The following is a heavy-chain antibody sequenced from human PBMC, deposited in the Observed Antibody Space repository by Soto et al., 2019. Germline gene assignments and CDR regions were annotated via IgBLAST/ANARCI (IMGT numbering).Heavy chain of an antibody. CDR3: AIEVVRCSGGSCYPGYYYYGMDV. Sequence: QVQLVKSVAEVKKPGASVKFSCKASGYTFTSYGISWVRHAPGQVLEWMVWISAYNGNTNYAQKLQVRVTMTTDTSTSTAYMELRSLRSDDTAVYYCAIEVVRCSGGSCYPGYYYYGMDVWGQGTTVTVSS. J-gene: IGHJ6*02. V-gene: IGHV1-18*01. CDR1: GYTFTSYG. CDR2: ISAYNGNT. D-gene: IGHD2-15*01.